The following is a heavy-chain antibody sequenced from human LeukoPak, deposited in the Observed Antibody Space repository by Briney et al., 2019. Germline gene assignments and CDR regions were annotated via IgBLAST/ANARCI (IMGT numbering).Heavy chain of an antibody. CDR1: GFTFSSYE. Sequence: GGSLRLSCAASGFTFSSYEMNWVRRAPGKGLEWVSSISSSSSYIYYADSVKGRFTISRDNAKNSLYLQMNSLRAEDTAVYYCARAYSETYGLGYYYMDVWGKGTTVTISS. J-gene: IGHJ6*03. D-gene: IGHD1-26*01. CDR2: ISSSSSYI. CDR3: ARAYSETYGLGYYYMDV. V-gene: IGHV3-21*01.